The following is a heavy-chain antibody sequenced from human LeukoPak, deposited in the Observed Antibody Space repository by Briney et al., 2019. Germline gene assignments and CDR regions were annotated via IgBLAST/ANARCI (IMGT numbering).Heavy chain of an antibody. CDR1: GYTFTSYG. J-gene: IGHJ2*01. D-gene: IGHD2-2*01. V-gene: IGHV1-18*01. CDR2: ISAYNGNT. CDR3: ARDLRYCSSTSCSDWYFDL. Sequence: ASVKVSCKASGYTFTSYGISWVRQAPGQGLEWMGWISAYNGNTNYAQKLRGRVTMTTDTSTSTAYMELRSLRSDDTAVYYCARDLRYCSSTSCSDWYFDLWGRGTLVTVSS.